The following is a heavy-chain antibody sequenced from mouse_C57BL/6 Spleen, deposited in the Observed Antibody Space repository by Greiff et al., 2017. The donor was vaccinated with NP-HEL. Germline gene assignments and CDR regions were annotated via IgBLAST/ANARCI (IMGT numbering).Heavy chain of an antibody. CDR3: AREILFITTFMDY. V-gene: IGHV1-53*01. Sequence: VQLQQPGTELVKPGASVKLSCKASGYTFTSYWMHWVKQRPGQGLEWIGNINPSNGGTNYNEKFKSKATLTVDKSSSTAYMQLSSLTSEDSAVYYCAREILFITTFMDYWGQGTSVTVSS. D-gene: IGHD1-1*01. J-gene: IGHJ4*01. CDR1: GYTFTSYW. CDR2: INPSNGGT.